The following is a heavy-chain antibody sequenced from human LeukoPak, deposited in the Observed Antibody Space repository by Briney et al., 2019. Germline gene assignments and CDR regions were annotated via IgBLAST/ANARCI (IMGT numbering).Heavy chain of an antibody. Sequence: ASVKVSCKASGYTFTGYYMHWVRQAPGQGLEWMGWINPNSGGTNYAQKFQGRVTMTRDTSISTDYLELSSLRSEDTAVYYCARECSGYSYEYYYYYMDVWGKGTTVTVSS. J-gene: IGHJ6*03. V-gene: IGHV1-2*02. CDR3: ARECSGYSYEYYYYYMDV. CDR1: GYTFTGYY. D-gene: IGHD5-18*01. CDR2: INPNSGGT.